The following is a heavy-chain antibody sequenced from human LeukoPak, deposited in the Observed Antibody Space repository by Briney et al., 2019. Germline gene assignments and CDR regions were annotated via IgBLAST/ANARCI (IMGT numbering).Heavy chain of an antibody. J-gene: IGHJ5*02. CDR2: IYYSGST. D-gene: IGHD3-16*01. Sequence: SETLSPTCTVSGGSISSYYWSWIRQPPGKGLEWIGYIYYSGSTNYNPSLKSRVTISVDTSKNQFSLKLSSVTAADTAVYYCARQSGYDYVWGSFKPTWFDPWGQGTLVTVSS. V-gene: IGHV4-59*08. CDR1: GGSISSYY. CDR3: ARQSGYDYVWGSFKPTWFDP.